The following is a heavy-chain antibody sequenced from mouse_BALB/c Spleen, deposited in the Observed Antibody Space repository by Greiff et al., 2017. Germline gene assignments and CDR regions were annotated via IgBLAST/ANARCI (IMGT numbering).Heavy chain of an antibody. J-gene: IGHJ4*01. CDR2: IRNKANGYTT. CDR1: GFNFTDYY. V-gene: IGHV7-3*02. Sequence: EVKLMESGGGLVQPGGSLRLSCATSGFNFTDYYMSWVRQHQGKALEWLGFIRNKANGYTTEYSASVKGRFTIFRDNSLSILYLQMNTLRTGDIANYYSARASMITTSDAMDYWGQGTSVTVSS. D-gene: IGHD2-4*01. CDR3: ARASMITTSDAMDY.